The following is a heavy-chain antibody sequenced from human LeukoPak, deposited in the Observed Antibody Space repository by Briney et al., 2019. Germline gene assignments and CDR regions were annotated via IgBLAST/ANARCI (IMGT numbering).Heavy chain of an antibody. CDR1: GFTFDNYA. D-gene: IGHD6-19*01. CDR2: TSVSGGSA. J-gene: IGHJ4*02. Sequence: GGSLRLSCAASGFTFDNYAMSWVRQAPGKGLEWVSATSVSGGSAYYADSVKGRFTISRDNSKNTLYLQMNSLRAEDTAVYYCAKDAVAVAGNFDYWGQGTLVTVSS. CDR3: AKDAVAVAGNFDY. V-gene: IGHV3-23*01.